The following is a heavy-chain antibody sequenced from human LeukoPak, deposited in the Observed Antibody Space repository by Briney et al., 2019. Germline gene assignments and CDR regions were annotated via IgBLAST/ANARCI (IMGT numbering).Heavy chain of an antibody. CDR2: MHHSGRT. D-gene: IGHD2-2*01. J-gene: IGHJ5*02. CDR3: ARAQEGCSRASCYLEP. Sequence: SGTLSLTCAISGASISSTNWWIWVRQPPGKGLEWIGEMHHSGRTNYNPSLKSRITISVDKSKNQVFLRLNSVAAADTALYYCARAQEGCSRASCYLEPWGQGTLVTISS. V-gene: IGHV4-4*02. CDR1: GASISSTNW.